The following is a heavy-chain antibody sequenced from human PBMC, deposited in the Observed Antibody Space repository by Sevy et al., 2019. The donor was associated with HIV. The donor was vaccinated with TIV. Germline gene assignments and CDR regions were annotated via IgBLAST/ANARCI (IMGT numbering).Heavy chain of an antibody. Sequence: GGSLRLSCAASGFTFSSYAMSWVRQAPGKGLEWVSAISGSGGSTYYADSVKGRFTISRDNSKNTLYLQMNSLRAEDTAVYYCAKGKEGYSSSWYWFDPWGQGTLVTVSS. D-gene: IGHD6-13*01. CDR1: GFTFSSYA. CDR2: ISGSGGST. V-gene: IGHV3-23*01. J-gene: IGHJ5*02. CDR3: AKGKEGYSSSWYWFDP.